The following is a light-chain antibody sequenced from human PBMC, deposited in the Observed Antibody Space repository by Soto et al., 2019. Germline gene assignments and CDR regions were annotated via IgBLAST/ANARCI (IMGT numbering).Light chain of an antibody. Sequence: EVFLTQSPATLSLSRGEIATLSCRASQSVSTFLAWYQQKPGQAPRLLIYDASNRATGIPARFSGSGSGTDFTLTISGLEPEDFAVYYCQQRSNWPPLTFGGGTKVDI. J-gene: IGKJ4*01. CDR2: DAS. CDR1: QSVSTF. V-gene: IGKV3-11*01. CDR3: QQRSNWPPLT.